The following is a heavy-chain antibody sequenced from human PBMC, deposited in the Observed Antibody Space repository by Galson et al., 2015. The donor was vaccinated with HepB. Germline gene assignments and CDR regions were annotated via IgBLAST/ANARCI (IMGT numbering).Heavy chain of an antibody. CDR1: GFTFSSYS. CDR3: AKAGGAYGGYLRGYFDY. Sequence: SLRLSCAASGFTFSSYSMNWVRQAPGKGLEWVSSISSSSSYIYYADSVKGRFTISRDNAKNSLYLQMNSLRAEDTAFYYCAKAGGAYGGYLRGYFDYWGQGTLVTVSS. V-gene: IGHV3-21*01. D-gene: IGHD5-12*01. CDR2: ISSSSSYI. J-gene: IGHJ4*03.